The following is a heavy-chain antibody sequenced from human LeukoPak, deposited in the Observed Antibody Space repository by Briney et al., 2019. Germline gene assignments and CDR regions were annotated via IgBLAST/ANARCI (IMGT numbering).Heavy chain of an antibody. CDR1: GFTFRAHG. J-gene: IGHJ5*02. Sequence: PGRSLRLSCTASGFTFRAHGMTWVRQAPGKGLEWVAIIWFDGSYKNYGDSVKGRFSISRDNFRDTLYLEMNSLRAEDTAVYYCARGGGPNLTGRSNWLDLWGQGTLVTVSS. V-gene: IGHV3-33*01. CDR2: IWFDGSYK. CDR3: ARGGGPNLTGRSNWLDL. D-gene: IGHD3-9*01.